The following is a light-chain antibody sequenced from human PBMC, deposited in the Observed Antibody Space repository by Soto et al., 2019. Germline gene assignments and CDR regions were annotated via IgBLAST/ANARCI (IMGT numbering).Light chain of an antibody. CDR1: SSDVGGYKY. CDR3: SSYSSSGTGV. J-gene: IGLJ1*01. V-gene: IGLV2-14*03. Sequence: AVLTQPASVSGYPGQSITISCTGTSSDVGGYKYVSWCQHHPGKAPKLMIYDVSNRPSGVSNRFSGSKSGNTASLTISGLQADDEADYYCSSYSSSGTGVFGTGTKVTVL. CDR2: DVS.